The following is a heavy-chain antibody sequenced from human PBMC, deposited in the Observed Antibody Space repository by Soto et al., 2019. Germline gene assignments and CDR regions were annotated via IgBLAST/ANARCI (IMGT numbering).Heavy chain of an antibody. V-gene: IGHV3-74*01. CDR3: ARDRITMIVVATSDAFDI. D-gene: IGHD3-22*01. J-gene: IGHJ3*02. CDR2: INSDGSST. Sequence: PGGSVRLSCAASGFTFSSYWMHWVRQAPGKGLVWVSRINSDGSSTSYADSVKGRFTISRDNAKNTLYLQMNSLRAEDTAVYYCARDRITMIVVATSDAFDIWGQGTMVTVSS. CDR1: GFTFSSYW.